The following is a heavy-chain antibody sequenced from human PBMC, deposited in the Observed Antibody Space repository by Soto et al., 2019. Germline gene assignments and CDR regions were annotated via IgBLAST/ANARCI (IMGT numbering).Heavy chain of an antibody. V-gene: IGHV4-31*03. Sequence: TLSLTCTVSGGSISSGGYYWSWIRQHPGKGLEWIGYIYYSGSTYYNPSLKSRVTISVDTSKNQFSLKLSSVTAADTAVYYCARAPRGNYGYPPYFVYCGQGTLVTVFS. CDR1: GGSISSGGYY. CDR2: IYYSGST. D-gene: IGHD3-10*01. CDR3: ARAPRGNYGYPPYFVY. J-gene: IGHJ4*02.